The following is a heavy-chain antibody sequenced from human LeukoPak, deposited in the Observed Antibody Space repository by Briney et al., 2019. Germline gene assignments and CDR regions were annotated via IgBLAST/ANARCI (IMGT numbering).Heavy chain of an antibody. D-gene: IGHD5-18*01. CDR3: ARDDVGSTATVEGFDDY. J-gene: IGHJ4*02. CDR1: GYTFTGYY. V-gene: IGHV1-2*02. Sequence: GASVRVSCKASGYTFTGYYMHWVRQAPGQGLEWMGWINPNSGGTNYAQKFQGRVTMTRDTSISTAYMELSRLRSDDTAVYYCARDDVGSTATVEGFDDYWGQGTLVTVSS. CDR2: INPNSGGT.